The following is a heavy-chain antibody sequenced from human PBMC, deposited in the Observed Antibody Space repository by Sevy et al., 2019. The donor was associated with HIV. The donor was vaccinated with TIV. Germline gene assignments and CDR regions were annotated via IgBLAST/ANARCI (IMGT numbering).Heavy chain of an antibody. V-gene: IGHV3-11*01. CDR2: ISSRGSTI. Sequence: GGSLRLSCAASGFTYSDYYMSWIRQAPGRGLEWISYISSRGSTIYYADSVKGRFTISRDNAKNSLFLQMNSLRADDTAVYYCAREGSSRYFDLWGRGTLVTVSS. CDR1: GFTYSDYY. J-gene: IGHJ2*01. D-gene: IGHD3-10*01. CDR3: AREGSSRYFDL.